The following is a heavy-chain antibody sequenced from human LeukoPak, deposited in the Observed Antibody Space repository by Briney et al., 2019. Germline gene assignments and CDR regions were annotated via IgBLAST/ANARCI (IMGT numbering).Heavy chain of an antibody. CDR2: IYTSGST. D-gene: IGHD3-3*01. CDR1: GGSISSGSYY. Sequence: PSQTLSLTCTVSGGSISSGSYYLSWIRQPAGKGLEWIGRIYTSGSTNYNPSLKSRVTISVDTSKNQFSLKLSSVTAADTAVYYCARDPNYDFWSGYLSFDIWGQGTMVTVSS. CDR3: ARDPNYDFWSGYLSFDI. V-gene: IGHV4-61*02. J-gene: IGHJ3*02.